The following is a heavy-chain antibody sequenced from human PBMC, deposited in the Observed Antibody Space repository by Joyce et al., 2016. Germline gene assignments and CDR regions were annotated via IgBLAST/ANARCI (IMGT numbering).Heavy chain of an antibody. CDR1: GFIFDDYA. D-gene: IGHD3-10*01. CDR2: ITWNSGSI. V-gene: IGHV3-9*01. CDR3: AKTPIAGLLWYFDL. J-gene: IGHJ2*01. Sequence: EVQLVESGGGLVQPGRSLRPSREASGFIFDDYAMHWVRQAPGKCLEWVSGITWNSGSIAYADSVKGRFTISRDNAKNSLYLQMNSLRVEDTAFYYCAKTPIAGLLWYFDLWGRGTLVTVSS.